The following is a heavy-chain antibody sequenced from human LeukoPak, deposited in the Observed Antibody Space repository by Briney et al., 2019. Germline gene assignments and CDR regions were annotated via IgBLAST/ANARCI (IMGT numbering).Heavy chain of an antibody. J-gene: IGHJ5*02. CDR2: IYYSGST. V-gene: IGHV4-59*11. CDR1: GGSLSSHY. CDR3: ARVGYYYDSSGYYRWFDP. Sequence: SETLSLTCTVSGGSLSSHYWSWIRQPPGKGLEWIGYIYYSGSTNYNPSLKSRVTISVDTSKNQSSLKLSSVTAADTAVYYCARVGYYYDSSGYYRWFDPWGQGTLVTVSS. D-gene: IGHD3-22*01.